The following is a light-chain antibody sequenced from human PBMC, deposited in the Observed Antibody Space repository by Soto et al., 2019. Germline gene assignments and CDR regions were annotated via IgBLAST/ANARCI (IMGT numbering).Light chain of an antibody. Sequence: DIQMTQSPSTLSASVGDRVTITCRASQSIRDSLAWYQQKPGKAPKLLIYDASNLQYGVPSRFSGSGSGTEYTLTISSLQPDDVATYYCQQYSGFWIFGQGTKVEIK. V-gene: IGKV1-5*03. CDR1: QSIRDS. CDR3: QQYSGFWI. J-gene: IGKJ1*01. CDR2: DAS.